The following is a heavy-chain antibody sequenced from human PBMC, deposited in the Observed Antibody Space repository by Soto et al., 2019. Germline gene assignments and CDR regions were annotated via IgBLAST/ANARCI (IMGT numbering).Heavy chain of an antibody. CDR3: AGLYHYDSSGYYDY. Sequence: ASVKVSCKASGNSFTTYYMHWVRQAPGQGLEWMGIINPSGGRTTYAQKFQGRVTMTRDTSTSTFHMELSSLTSEDTAVYYCAGLYHYDSSGYYDYWGQGSLVTVSS. V-gene: IGHV1-46*01. CDR2: INPSGGRT. D-gene: IGHD3-22*01. CDR1: GNSFTTYY. J-gene: IGHJ4*02.